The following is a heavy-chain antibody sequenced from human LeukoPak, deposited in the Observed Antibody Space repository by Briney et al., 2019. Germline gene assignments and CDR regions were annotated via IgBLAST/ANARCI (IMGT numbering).Heavy chain of an antibody. CDR2: IRYDGSNK. V-gene: IGHV3-30*02. CDR3: AKDAYYYGSGSRSYFDY. Sequence: GGSLRLSCAASGFTFDDYAMHWVRQAPGKGLEWVAFIRYDGSNKYYADSVKGRFTISRDNSKNTLYLQMNSLRAEDTAVYYCAKDAYYYGSGSRSYFDYWGQGTLVTVSS. CDR1: GFTFDDYA. J-gene: IGHJ4*02. D-gene: IGHD3-10*01.